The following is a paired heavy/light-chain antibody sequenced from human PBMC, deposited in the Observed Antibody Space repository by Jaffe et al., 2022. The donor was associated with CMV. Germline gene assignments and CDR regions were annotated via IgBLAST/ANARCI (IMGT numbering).Heavy chain of an antibody. J-gene: IGHJ4*02. V-gene: IGHV1-46*01. CDR2: INPSGGST. D-gene: IGHD3-22*01. CDR1: GYTFTSYY. CDR3: ARGFSPYYYDSSAGKGGFDY. Sequence: QVQLVQSGAEVKKPGASVKVSCKASGYTFTSYYMHWVRQAPGQGLEWMGIINPSGGSTSYAQKFQGRVTMTRDTSTSTVYMELSSLRSEDTAVYYCARGFSPYYYDSSAGKGGFDYWGQGTLVTVSS.
Light chain of an antibody. CDR3: QQYNNWPLT. Sequence: EIVMTQSPATLSVSPGERATLSCRASQSVSSNLAWYQQKPGQAPRLLIYGASTRATGIPARFSGSGSGTEFTLTISSLQSEDFAVYYCQQYNNWPLTFGQGTRLEIK. CDR2: GAS. CDR1: QSVSSN. V-gene: IGKV3-15*01. J-gene: IGKJ5*01.